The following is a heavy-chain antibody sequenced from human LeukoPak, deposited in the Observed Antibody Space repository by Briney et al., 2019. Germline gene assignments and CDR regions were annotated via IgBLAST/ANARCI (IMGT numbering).Heavy chain of an antibody. V-gene: IGHV3-74*01. CDR1: GFTFSSYW. CDR2: INSDGSST. CDR3: ARVHQTRGYSYGLDDAFDI. J-gene: IGHJ3*02. D-gene: IGHD5-18*01. Sequence: PGGSLRLSCAASGFTFSSYWMHWVRQAPGKGLVWVSRINSDGSSTSYADSVKGRFTISRDNAKNTLYLQMNSLRAEDTAVYYCARVHQTRGYSYGLDDAFDIWGQGTMVTVSS.